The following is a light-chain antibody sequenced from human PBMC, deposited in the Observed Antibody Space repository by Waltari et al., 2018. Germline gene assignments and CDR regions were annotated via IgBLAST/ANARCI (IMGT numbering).Light chain of an antibody. CDR1: TSYAGGYHY. CDR2: DVS. Sequence: QSALTQPRSVSGSPGQSVTISCPGPTSYAGGYHYVSWFQQHPGNAPKPIIYDVSERASGVPDRFSGSKSDNTASLTISGLQAEDEADYYCCSYAGSYTYVFGSGTKVTVL. J-gene: IGLJ1*01. CDR3: CSYAGSYTYV. V-gene: IGLV2-11*02.